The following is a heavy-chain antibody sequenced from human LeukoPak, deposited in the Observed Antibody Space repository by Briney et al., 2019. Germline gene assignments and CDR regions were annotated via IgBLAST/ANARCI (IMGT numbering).Heavy chain of an antibody. V-gene: IGHV3-30*18. CDR3: AKDLVGNSSGYDFDY. Sequence: PGRSLRLSCAASGFTFSSYGMHWVRQAPGKGLERVAVISYDGSNKYYADSVKGRFTISRDNSKNTLYLQMNSLRAEDTAVYYCAKDLVGNSSGYDFDYWGQGTLVTVSS. D-gene: IGHD3-22*01. CDR2: ISYDGSNK. J-gene: IGHJ4*02. CDR1: GFTFSSYG.